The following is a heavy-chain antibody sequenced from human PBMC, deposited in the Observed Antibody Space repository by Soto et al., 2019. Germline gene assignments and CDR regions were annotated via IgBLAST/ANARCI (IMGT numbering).Heavy chain of an antibody. Sequence: PGGSLRLSCSVSGFTIINYAMHWVRQAPGKGLQYVASISSNGDSTYYADSAKGRFTISRDNSKNTLYLQMSNLRTEDTAVYYCVKDRYVDYWGQGVLVTVSS. V-gene: IGHV3-64D*06. CDR2: ISSNGDST. CDR1: GFTIINYA. CDR3: VKDRYVDY. D-gene: IGHD3-16*02. J-gene: IGHJ4*02.